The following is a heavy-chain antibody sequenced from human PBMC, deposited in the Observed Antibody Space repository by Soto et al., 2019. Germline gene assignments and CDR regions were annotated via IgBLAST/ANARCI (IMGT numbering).Heavy chain of an antibody. J-gene: IGHJ4*02. CDR2: IIPIFDIT. CDR3: ARSLLGDYYDSDGLDN. D-gene: IGHD3-22*01. Sequence: QVQLVQSGTEVKKPGSSVTVSCKASGGPYGKYSISWVRQAPGQGLEWMGRIIPIFDITNYAQKFQGRVTFTADKSTSTVYMDLSSLRSDDTAVYYCARSLLGDYYDSDGLDNWGQETLVTVSS. CDR1: GGPYGKYS. V-gene: IGHV1-69*02.